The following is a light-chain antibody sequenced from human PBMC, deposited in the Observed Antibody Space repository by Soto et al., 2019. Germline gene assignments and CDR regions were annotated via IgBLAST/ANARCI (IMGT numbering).Light chain of an antibody. CDR1: SSNIGAGYD. V-gene: IGLV1-40*01. Sequence: QSALTQPPSVSGAPGQTVTISCTGSSSNIGAGYDVHWYQQLPGTAPKLLIYGNSNRPSGVPDRFSGSKSGTSASLAITGRQAEDEADYYCQSYDSSLSVVFGGGTKLTVL. CDR3: QSYDSSLSVV. CDR2: GNS. J-gene: IGLJ2*01.